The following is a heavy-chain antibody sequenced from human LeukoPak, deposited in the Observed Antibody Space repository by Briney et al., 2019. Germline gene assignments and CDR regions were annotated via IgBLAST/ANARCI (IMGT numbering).Heavy chain of an antibody. CDR1: GYTFTGYY. Sequence: ASVKVSFKASGYTFTGYYMHWVRQAPGQGLEWMGWINPNSGGTNYAQKFQVRVTMTRDTSISTAYMELSRLRSDDTAVYYCARDLHYYVAMDVWGQGTTVTVSS. J-gene: IGHJ6*02. V-gene: IGHV1-2*02. CDR3: ARDLHYYVAMDV. CDR2: INPNSGGT. D-gene: IGHD3-10*02.